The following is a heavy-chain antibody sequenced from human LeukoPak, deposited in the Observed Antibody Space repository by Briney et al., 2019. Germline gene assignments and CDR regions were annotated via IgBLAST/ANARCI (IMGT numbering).Heavy chain of an antibody. Sequence: GRSLRLSCAASGFTFSSYGMHWVRQAPGKGLEWVAVISYDGSNKYYADSVKGRFTISRDNSKNTLYLQMNSLRAEDTAVYHCAKDEDIVVVPAAMGYYYYGMDVWGKGTTVTVSS. V-gene: IGHV3-30*18. J-gene: IGHJ6*04. CDR2: ISYDGSNK. D-gene: IGHD2-2*01. CDR3: AKDEDIVVVPAAMGYYYYGMDV. CDR1: GFTFSSYG.